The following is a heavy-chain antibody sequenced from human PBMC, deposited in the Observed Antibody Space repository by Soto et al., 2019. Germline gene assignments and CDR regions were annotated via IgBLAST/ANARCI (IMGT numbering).Heavy chain of an antibody. CDR3: ARDRLVPYGYGMDV. CDR2: IWCDGSKK. J-gene: IGHJ6*02. V-gene: IGHV3-33*01. Sequence: QMQLVESGGGVVQPGRSLRLSCAASGFTFRSYGIHWVRQAPGKGLECVALIWCDGSKKYYVDSVKGRFAVSRDNSKNTLYLQMNSLRVEDTAVYYCARDRLVPYGYGMDVWGQGTTVTVSS. CDR1: GFTFRSYG. D-gene: IGHD2-2*01.